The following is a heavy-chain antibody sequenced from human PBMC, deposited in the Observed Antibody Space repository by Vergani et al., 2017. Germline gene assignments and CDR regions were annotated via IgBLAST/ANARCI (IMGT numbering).Heavy chain of an antibody. D-gene: IGHD2-15*01. CDR1: GGSISSYY. Sequence: QVQLQESGPGLVKPSETLSLTCTVSGGSISSYYWSWIRQPPGKGLEWIGYIYYSGSTNYNPSLKSRVTISVDKSKNQFSLKLSSVTAADTAVYYCARMVVAATDYYGMDVWGQGTTVTVSS. CDR2: IYYSGST. CDR3: ARMVVAATDYYGMDV. V-gene: IGHV4-59*12. J-gene: IGHJ6*02.